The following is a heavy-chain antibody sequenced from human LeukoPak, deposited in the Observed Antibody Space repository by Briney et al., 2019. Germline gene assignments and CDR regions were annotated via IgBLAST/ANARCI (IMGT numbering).Heavy chain of an antibody. CDR1: GFTFSSYG. CDR3: AKSLSGGWAPTYDAFDI. D-gene: IGHD6-19*01. V-gene: IGHV3-30*18. J-gene: IGHJ3*02. CDR2: ISYDGSNK. Sequence: PGGSLRLSCAASGFTFSSYGMHWVRQAPGKGLEWVAVISYDGSNKYYADSVKGRFTISRDNSKNTLYLQMNSLRAEDTAVYYCAKSLSGGWAPTYDAFDIWGQGTMVTVSS.